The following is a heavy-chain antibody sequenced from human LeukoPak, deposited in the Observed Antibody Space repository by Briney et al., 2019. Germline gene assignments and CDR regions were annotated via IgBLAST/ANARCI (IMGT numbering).Heavy chain of an antibody. V-gene: IGHV4-61*02. CDR3: ATSGLKCSGGSCYGSYYYMDV. CDR1: GGSISSGSYY. D-gene: IGHD2-15*01. Sequence: PSQTLSLTCTVSGGSISSGSYYWSWIRQPAGKGLEWIGRIYTSGSTNYNPSLKSRVTISVDTSKNQFSLKLSSVTAADTAVYYCATSGLKCSGGSCYGSYYYMDVWGKGTTVTVSS. J-gene: IGHJ6*03. CDR2: IYTSGST.